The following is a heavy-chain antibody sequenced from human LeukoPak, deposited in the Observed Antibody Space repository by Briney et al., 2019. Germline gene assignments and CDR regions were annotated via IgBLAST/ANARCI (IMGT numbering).Heavy chain of an antibody. CDR3: ARDAYSSSWYKGSNSWNWFDP. CDR1: TLTLTSNC. CDR2: IWYDGSNK. V-gene: IGHV3-33*01. D-gene: IGHD6-13*01. J-gene: IGHJ5*02. Sequence: PGQSLTLSCALATLTLTSNCMRWVRQATSKGLEWVAVIWYDGSNKYYADSVKGRFTISRDNSKNTLYLQMNSLRAEDTAVYYCARDAYSSSWYKGSNSWNWFDPWGQGTLVTVSS.